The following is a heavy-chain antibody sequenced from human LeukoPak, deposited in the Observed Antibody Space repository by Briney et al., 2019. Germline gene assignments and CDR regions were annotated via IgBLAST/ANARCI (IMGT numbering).Heavy chain of an antibody. Sequence: PGGSLRLSCAASGFTFSDYYMSWIRQAPGKGLEWVSYISSGVSTISYEAPVEGRLPISRDNAKSSLYLQMNSLRAEDTAVYYCARVVGGWYPYFQHWGQGTLVTVSS. V-gene: IGHV3-11*01. D-gene: IGHD6-19*01. CDR2: ISSGVSTI. J-gene: IGHJ1*01. CDR1: GFTFSDYY. CDR3: ARVVGGWYPYFQH.